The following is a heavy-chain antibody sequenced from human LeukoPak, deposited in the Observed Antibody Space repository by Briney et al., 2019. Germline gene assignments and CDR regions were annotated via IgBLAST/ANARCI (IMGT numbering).Heavy chain of an antibody. V-gene: IGHV1-8*01. J-gene: IGHJ6*02. CDR3: ARVSYSSGIYYYYGMDV. D-gene: IGHD6-19*01. CDR2: MNPNSGNT. CDR1: GYTFTSYD. Sequence: ASVKVSCKASGYTFTSYDINWVRQATGQGLEWMGWMNPNSGNTGYAQKFQGRVTMTRNTSISTAYMELSSLRSEDTAVYYCARVSYSSGIYYYYGMDVWGQGTTVTVSS.